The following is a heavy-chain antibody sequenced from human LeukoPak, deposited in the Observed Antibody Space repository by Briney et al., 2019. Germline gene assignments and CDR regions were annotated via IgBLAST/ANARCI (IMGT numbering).Heavy chain of an antibody. V-gene: IGHV3-11*03. J-gene: IGHJ3*02. Sequence: GGSLRLSRAASGFTFSDYYMSWIRQAPGKGLEWVSYVSRSSSYTNYADSVKGRFTISRDDAKNSLYLQMNTLRAEDTAVYYCARMLATFDAFDIWGQGTMVSVSS. CDR1: GFTFSDYY. CDR2: VSRSSSYT. D-gene: IGHD2/OR15-2a*01. CDR3: ARMLATFDAFDI.